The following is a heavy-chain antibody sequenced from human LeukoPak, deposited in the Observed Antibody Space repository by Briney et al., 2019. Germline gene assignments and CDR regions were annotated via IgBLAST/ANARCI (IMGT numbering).Heavy chain of an antibody. V-gene: IGHV1-69*05. J-gene: IGHJ4*02. CDR3: ARCSPGDSSNFYAVLQY. D-gene: IGHD3-22*01. Sequence: ASVKVSCTASGCTFSSYAVSWVRLTPGQGLEWLGGISPVFGTTNYAQKFQAKVTMTTDKSTNTAYLEISSLRPDDTAVYYCARCSPGDSSNFYAVLQYWGQGTQVTVST. CDR2: ISPVFGTT. CDR1: GCTFSSYA.